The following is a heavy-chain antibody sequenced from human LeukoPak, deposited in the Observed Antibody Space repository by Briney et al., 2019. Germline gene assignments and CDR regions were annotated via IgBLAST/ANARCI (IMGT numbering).Heavy chain of an antibody. CDR3: ARDRVSPRIRVERSGWYFDL. CDR2: IYYSGST. CDR1: GGSISSYY. V-gene: IGHV4-59*12. J-gene: IGHJ2*01. Sequence: SETLSLTCTVSGGSISSYYWSWIRQPPGKGLEWIGYIYYSGSTNYNLSLKSRVTISVDTSKNQFSLKLSSVTAADTAVYYCARDRVSPRIRVERSGWYFDLWGRGTLVTVSS. D-gene: IGHD1-1*01.